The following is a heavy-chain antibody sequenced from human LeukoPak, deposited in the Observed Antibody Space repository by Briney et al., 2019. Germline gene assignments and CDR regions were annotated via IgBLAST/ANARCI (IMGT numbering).Heavy chain of an antibody. J-gene: IGHJ4*02. D-gene: IGHD6-13*01. V-gene: IGHV3-7*04. CDR2: IKQDGSEK. CDR3: ARYQVSIAAAALDY. CDR1: GFTFSSYW. Sequence: GGSLRLSCAASGFTFSSYWMSWVRQAPGKGLEWVANIKQDGSEKYYVDSVKGRFTISRDNAKNSLYLQMNSLRAEDTAVYYCARYQVSIAAAALDYWGQGTLVTVSS.